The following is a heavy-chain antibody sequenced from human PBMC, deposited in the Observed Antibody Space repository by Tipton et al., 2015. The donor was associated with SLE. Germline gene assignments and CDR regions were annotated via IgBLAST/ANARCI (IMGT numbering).Heavy chain of an antibody. V-gene: IGHV4-61*01. J-gene: IGHJ4*02. CDR2: FYYRGNN. D-gene: IGHD5-24*01. Sequence: TLSLTCTVSGGSISSGSYYWSWIRQPPGKGLEWIGYFYYRGNNKYNPSLKSRITISEDTSKNQFSLKLNSVTAADTAVYHCARGPHRDGFNNWGQGTLVSVSS. CDR3: ARGPHRDGFNN. CDR1: GGSISSGSYY.